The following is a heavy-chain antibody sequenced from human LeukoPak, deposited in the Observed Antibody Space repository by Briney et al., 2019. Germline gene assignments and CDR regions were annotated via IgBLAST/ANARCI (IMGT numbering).Heavy chain of an antibody. CDR3: AKDSIEYGQFDY. CDR2: ISWNSGSI. D-gene: IGHD2-2*01. CDR1: GFTFDDYA. J-gene: IGHJ4*02. V-gene: IGHV3-9*03. Sequence: GGSLRLSCAASGFTFDDYAMHWVRQAPGKGLEWVSGISWNSGSIGYADSVKGRFTISRDNAKNSLYLQMNSLRAEDMALYYCAKDSIEYGQFDYWGQGTMVTVSS.